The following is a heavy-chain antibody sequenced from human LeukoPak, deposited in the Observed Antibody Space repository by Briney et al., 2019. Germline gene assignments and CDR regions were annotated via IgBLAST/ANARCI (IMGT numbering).Heavy chain of an antibody. CDR2: IDHSGST. Sequence: SETLSLTCAVYGGSFSGYYWSWIRQPPGKGLEWIGEIDHSGSTHYNPSLKSRVTISVDTSKNQFSLKLRSVTAADTAVYYCARGRRTVTTHFDYWGQGTLVTVSS. V-gene: IGHV4-34*01. J-gene: IGHJ4*02. D-gene: IGHD4-17*01. CDR3: ARGRRTVTTHFDY. CDR1: GGSFSGYY.